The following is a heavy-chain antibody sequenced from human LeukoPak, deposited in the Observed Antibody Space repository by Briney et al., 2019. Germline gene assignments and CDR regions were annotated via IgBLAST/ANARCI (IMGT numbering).Heavy chain of an antibody. V-gene: IGHV4-30-2*01. CDR3: ARAVSIVGLYYFDL. CDR1: GVPISSVGYA. CDR2: IYHTGST. Sequence: SDTLSLTCAVSGVPISSVGYAWSWLRPPPGQGLEWLGDIYHTGSTDYNPSLKSRLTISLDGSKNQFSLEVTSVTAADTAVYYCARAVSIVGLYYFDLWGRGTLVTVSS. D-gene: IGHD3-3*01. J-gene: IGHJ2*01.